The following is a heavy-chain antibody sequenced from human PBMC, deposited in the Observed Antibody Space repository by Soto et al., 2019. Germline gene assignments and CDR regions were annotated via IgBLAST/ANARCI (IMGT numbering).Heavy chain of an antibody. J-gene: IGHJ4*02. D-gene: IGHD4-17*01. CDR2: IYGDDDK. V-gene: IGHV2-5*02. CDR3: AHCTLHDYGDYDPGTSHVFDS. CDR1: GFSLSNSGVG. Sequence: QITLKESGPSPVKPTQTLTVTCTFSGFSLSNSGVGVAWIRQPPGKALVWLALIYGDDDKRYSPSLKTRLTIIKDTSKNVVVLTMTNMDPVDTATYYCAHCTLHDYGDYDPGTSHVFDSWGQGTLVTVSS.